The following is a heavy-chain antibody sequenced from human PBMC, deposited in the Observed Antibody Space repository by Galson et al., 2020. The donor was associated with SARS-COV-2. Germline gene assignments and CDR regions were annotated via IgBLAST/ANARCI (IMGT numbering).Heavy chain of an antibody. CDR2: ISGSGGST. D-gene: IGHD4-17*01. Sequence: GGSLRLSCAASGFTFSRYAMSWVRQAPGKGLEWVSSISGSGGSTYYADSVKGRLTISRDNSNNTLYLQMNSLRGEDTALYYCAKDQGNDYGDRLDSWGQGTLVTVSS. CDR3: AKDQGNDYGDRLDS. V-gene: IGHV3-23*01. CDR1: GFTFSRYA. J-gene: IGHJ4*02.